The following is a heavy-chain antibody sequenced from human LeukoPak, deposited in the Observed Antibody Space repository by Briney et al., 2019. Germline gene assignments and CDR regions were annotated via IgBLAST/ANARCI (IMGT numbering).Heavy chain of an antibody. CDR2: INHSGST. Sequence: SETLSLTCAVYGGSFSGYYWSWIRQPPGKGLEWIGEINHSGSTNYNPSLKSRVTISVDTSKNQFSLKLNSVTAADTAVYYCARGRWELRFDDWGQGTLVTVSS. D-gene: IGHD1-26*01. CDR3: ARGRWELRFDD. V-gene: IGHV4-34*01. CDR1: GGSFSGYY. J-gene: IGHJ4*02.